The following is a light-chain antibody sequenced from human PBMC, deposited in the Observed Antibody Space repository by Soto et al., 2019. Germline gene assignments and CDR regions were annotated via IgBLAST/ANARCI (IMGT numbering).Light chain of an antibody. CDR3: QQFHSFSPT. V-gene: IGKV1-5*03. Sequence: DIQMTQSPSPLSASVGDRVTITCRASQSISSWLAWYQQKPGKAPKLLIYKASSLESGVPSRFSGSGSGTEFTLTISSLQPDDFATYYCQQFHSFSPTFGQGTKVEIK. J-gene: IGKJ1*01. CDR1: QSISSW. CDR2: KAS.